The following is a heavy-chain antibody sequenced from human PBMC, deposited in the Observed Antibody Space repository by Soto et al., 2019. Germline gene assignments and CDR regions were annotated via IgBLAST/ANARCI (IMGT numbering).Heavy chain of an antibody. D-gene: IGHD3-16*01. CDR3: AKDPPPRGSGKVSYFDY. CDR2: ISYDGSNK. V-gene: IGHV3-30*18. CDR1: GFTFSIHV. J-gene: IGHJ4*02. Sequence: GASLRLSCRASGFTFSIHVVHWVRQAPGKGLEWVAVISYDGSNKYYADSVKGRFTISRDNSKNTLYLQMNSLRAEDTAVDYCAKDPPPRGSGKVSYFDYWGQGT.